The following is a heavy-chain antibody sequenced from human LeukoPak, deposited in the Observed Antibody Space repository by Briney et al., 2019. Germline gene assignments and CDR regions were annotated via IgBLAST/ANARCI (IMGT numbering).Heavy chain of an antibody. Sequence: PSETLSLTCTVSGGSISSSSYYWGWIRQPPGKGLEWIGSIYYSGSTYYNPSLKSRVTISVDTSKNQFSLKLSSVTAADTAVYYCARGITYDILTGSFDPWDQGTLVTVSS. D-gene: IGHD3-9*01. J-gene: IGHJ5*02. CDR3: ARGITYDILTGSFDP. CDR1: GGSISSSSYY. V-gene: IGHV4-39*01. CDR2: IYYSGST.